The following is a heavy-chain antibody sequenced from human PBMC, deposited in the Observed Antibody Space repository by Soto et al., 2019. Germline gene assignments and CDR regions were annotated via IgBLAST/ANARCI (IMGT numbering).Heavy chain of an antibody. D-gene: IGHD3-3*01. V-gene: IGHV3-23*01. CDR2: ISGSGGST. CDR1: GFTFSSYA. Sequence: GGSLRLSCAASGFTFSSYAMSWVRQAPGKGLEWVSAISGSGGSTYYADSVKGRFTISRDNSKNTLYLQMNSLRAEDTAVYYCAKDLRFLEWLLTTGWFDPWGQGTLVTVSS. J-gene: IGHJ5*02. CDR3: AKDLRFLEWLLTTGWFDP.